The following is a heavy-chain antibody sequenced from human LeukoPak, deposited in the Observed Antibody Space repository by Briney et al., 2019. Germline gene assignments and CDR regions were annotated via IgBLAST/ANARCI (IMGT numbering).Heavy chain of an antibody. CDR2: ISWNSGSI. V-gene: IGHV3-9*01. J-gene: IGHJ5*02. Sequence: PPGGSLRLSCAASGFTFDDYAMHWVRQAPGKGLEWVSGISWNSGSIGYADSVKGRFTISRDNAKNSLYLQMNSLRAEDTAVYYCARVRDSSSWGPNWFDPWGQGTLVTVSS. D-gene: IGHD6-13*01. CDR1: GFTFDDYA. CDR3: ARVRDSSSWGPNWFDP.